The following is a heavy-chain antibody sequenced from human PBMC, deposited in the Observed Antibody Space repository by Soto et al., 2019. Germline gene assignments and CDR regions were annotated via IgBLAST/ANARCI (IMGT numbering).Heavy chain of an antibody. CDR3: ARVGYSYVYYFDY. J-gene: IGHJ4*02. Sequence: SETLSLTCTVSGGSISSGDYYWSWIRQPPGRGLEWIGYIYYSGSTYYNPSLKSRVTISVDTSKNQFSLKLSSVTAADTAVYYCARVGYSYVYYFDYWGQGTLVTVSS. CDR2: IYYSGST. CDR1: GGSISSGDYY. D-gene: IGHD5-18*01. V-gene: IGHV4-30-4*01.